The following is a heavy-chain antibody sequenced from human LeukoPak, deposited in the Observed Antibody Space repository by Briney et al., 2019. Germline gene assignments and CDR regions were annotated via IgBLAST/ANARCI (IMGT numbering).Heavy chain of an antibody. V-gene: IGHV3-30*18. CDR3: AKCLMHYDFWSGSPHGMDV. CDR1: GFTFSSYG. Sequence: PGRSLRLSCAASGFTFSSYGMHWVRQAPGKGLEWVAVISYDGSNKYYADSVKGRFTISRDNSKNTLYLQMNSLRAKDTAVYYCAKCLMHYDFWSGSPHGMDVWGQGTTVTVSS. J-gene: IGHJ6*02. D-gene: IGHD3-3*01. CDR2: ISYDGSNK.